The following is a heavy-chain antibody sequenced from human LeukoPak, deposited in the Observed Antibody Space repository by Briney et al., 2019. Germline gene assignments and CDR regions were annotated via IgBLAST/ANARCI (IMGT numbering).Heavy chain of an antibody. CDR1: GFTFSNYA. CDR2: ISGSGDST. D-gene: IGHD6-25*01. V-gene: IGHV3-23*01. CDR3: AKMGRQRGNFDY. Sequence: GGSLRLSCAASGFTFSNYAMSWVRQAPGPGLEWVSAISGSGDSTYYADSVKGRFTASRDNPKNTLYVQMNSLRAEDTAVYYCAKMGRQRGNFDYWGQGTLVTVSS. J-gene: IGHJ4*02.